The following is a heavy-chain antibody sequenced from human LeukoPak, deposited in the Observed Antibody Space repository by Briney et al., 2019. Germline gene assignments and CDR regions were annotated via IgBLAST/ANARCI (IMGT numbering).Heavy chain of an antibody. Sequence: PSETLSLTCTVSGGSISSYYWVWIRQPPGKGLEWIGSIYYSGSNYYNPSLKSRITISVDTSKNQLSLWLSSVTATDTVVYYCARHYGPWGQGTLVTVPS. CDR1: GGSISSYY. J-gene: IGHJ4*02. V-gene: IGHV4-39*01. CDR3: ARHYGP. D-gene: IGHD3-10*01. CDR2: IYYSGSN.